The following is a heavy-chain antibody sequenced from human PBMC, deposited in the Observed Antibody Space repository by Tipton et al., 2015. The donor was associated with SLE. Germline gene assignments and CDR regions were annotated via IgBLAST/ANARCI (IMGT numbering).Heavy chain of an antibody. J-gene: IGHJ3*02. CDR1: GYSISSGYY. CDR3: ARHGPVTTAGAFDI. V-gene: IGHV4-38-2*01. Sequence: TLSLTCAVSGYSISSGYYWGWIRQPPGKGLEWIGSIYHSGSTYYNPPLKSRVTISVDTSKNQFSLKLSSVTAADTAVYYCARHGPVTTAGAFDIWGQGTMVTVSS. CDR2: IYHSGST. D-gene: IGHD4-17*01.